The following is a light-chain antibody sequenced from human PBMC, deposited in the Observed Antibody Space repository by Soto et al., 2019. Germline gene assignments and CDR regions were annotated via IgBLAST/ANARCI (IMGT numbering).Light chain of an antibody. CDR3: QQRSNWPYLT. Sequence: EIVLTQSPDTLSLFPGERATLSCRASQSVSGYLGWYQQKPGQAPRLLIYDASNRAYGVPARFRGSGSGTNFTLTIASLEPEDFAVYYCQQRSNWPYLTFGGGTRV. CDR1: QSVSGY. J-gene: IGKJ4*01. V-gene: IGKV3-11*01. CDR2: DAS.